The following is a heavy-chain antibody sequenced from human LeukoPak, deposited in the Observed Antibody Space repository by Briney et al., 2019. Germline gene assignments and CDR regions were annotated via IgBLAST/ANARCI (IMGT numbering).Heavy chain of an antibody. Sequence: PGGSLRLSCAASGFTVSSNYMSWVRQAPGKGLEWVSVIYSGGSTYYADSVKGRFAISRDNSKNTLYLQMNSLRAEDTAVYYCARDTFIKGSSGYYSDPLVIDYWAREPWSPSPQ. CDR1: GFTVSSNY. J-gene: IGHJ4*02. V-gene: IGHV3-66*01. CDR2: IYSGGST. CDR3: ARDTFIKGSSGYYSDPLVIDY. D-gene: IGHD3-22*01.